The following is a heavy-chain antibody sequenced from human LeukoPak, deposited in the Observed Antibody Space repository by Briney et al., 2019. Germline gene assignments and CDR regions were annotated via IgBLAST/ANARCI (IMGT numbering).Heavy chain of an antibody. CDR2: IGSTSTFI. D-gene: IGHD5-24*01. V-gene: IGHV3-21*01. Sequence: GGSLRLSCAASGFTFTSYTMNWVRQAPGKGLEWVSSIGSTSTFIHYADSLKGRFTISRDNAKNSLFLQMNSLRAEDTAVYYCARESRDGYNYVDYWGQGTLVTVSS. CDR3: ARESRDGYNYVDY. CDR1: GFTFTSYT. J-gene: IGHJ4*02.